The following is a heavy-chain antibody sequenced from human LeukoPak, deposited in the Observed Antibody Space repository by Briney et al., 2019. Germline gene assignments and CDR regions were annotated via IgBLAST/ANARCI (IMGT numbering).Heavy chain of an antibody. CDR2: ISSSSSYI. J-gene: IGHJ6*03. CDR1: GFTFSSYS. Sequence: PGGSLRLSCAVSGFTFSSYSMNWVRQAPGKGLEWVSSISSSSSYIYYADSVKGRFTISRDNAKNSLYLQMNSLRAEDTAVYYCARVPFSSSWFPDYYYYYYMDVWGKGTTVTVSS. CDR3: ARVPFSSSWFPDYYYYYYMDV. V-gene: IGHV3-21*01. D-gene: IGHD6-13*01.